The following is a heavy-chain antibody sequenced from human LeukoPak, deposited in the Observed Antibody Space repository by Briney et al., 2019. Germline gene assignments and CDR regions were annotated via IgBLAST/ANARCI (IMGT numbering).Heavy chain of an antibody. CDR3: ARDPPRRMATMALGFY. CDR1: GGTFSSYA. J-gene: IGHJ4*02. Sequence: ASVKVSCKASGGTFSSYAISWVRQAPGQGLEWMGGIIPIFGTANYAQKFQGRVTITADESTSTAYMELSSLRSEDTAVYYCARDPPRRMATMALGFYWGQGTLVTVSS. V-gene: IGHV1-69*13. CDR2: IIPIFGTA. D-gene: IGHD5-24*01.